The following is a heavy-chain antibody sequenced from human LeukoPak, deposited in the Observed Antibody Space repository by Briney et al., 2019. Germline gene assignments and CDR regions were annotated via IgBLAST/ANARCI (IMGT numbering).Heavy chain of an antibody. V-gene: IGHV4-34*01. Sequence: SETLSLTCAVYGGSFSGYYWSWIRQPPGKGLEWIGEINHSGSTNYNPSLKSRVTISVDTSKNQFSLKLSSVTAADTAVYYCASRRPLYSSGWYGGAFDIWGQGTMVTVSS. D-gene: IGHD6-19*01. CDR1: GGSFSGYY. J-gene: IGHJ3*02. CDR3: ASRRPLYSSGWYGGAFDI. CDR2: INHSGST.